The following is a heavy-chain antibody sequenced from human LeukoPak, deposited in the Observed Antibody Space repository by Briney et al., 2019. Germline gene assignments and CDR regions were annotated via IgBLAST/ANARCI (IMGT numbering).Heavy chain of an antibody. D-gene: IGHD3-3*01. Sequence: GGSLRLSCAASGFTFSSYAMSWVRQAPGKGLEWVSAVSGSGGSTHYADSVKGRFTISRDNSKNMLYLQMNSLRAEGTAVYYCAKTEYYDFWSGYTFDYWGQGTLVTVSS. J-gene: IGHJ4*02. CDR1: GFTFSSYA. CDR3: AKTEYYDFWSGYTFDY. V-gene: IGHV3-23*01. CDR2: VSGSGGST.